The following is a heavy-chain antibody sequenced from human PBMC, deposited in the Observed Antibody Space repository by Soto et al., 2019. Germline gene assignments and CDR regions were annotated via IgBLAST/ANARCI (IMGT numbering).Heavy chain of an antibody. J-gene: IGHJ4*02. V-gene: IGHV3-30-3*01. CDR2: ISYDGSNK. Sequence: ESVGGVVQPGRSLRLSCAASGFTFSSYAMHWVRQAPGKGLEWVAVISYDGSNKYYADSVKGRFTISRDNSKNTLYLQMNSLRAEDTAVYYCARDTDYWGQGTLVTVSS. CDR1: GFTFSSYA. CDR3: ARDTDY.